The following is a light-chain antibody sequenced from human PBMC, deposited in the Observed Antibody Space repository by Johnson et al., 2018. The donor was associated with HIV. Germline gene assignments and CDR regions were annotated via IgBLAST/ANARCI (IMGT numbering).Light chain of an antibody. CDR1: SSNIGNSY. CDR2: DNN. CDR3: GTLGVV. V-gene: IGLV1-51*01. J-gene: IGLJ1*01. Sequence: QSILTQPPSVSAAPGQKVTISCSGSSSNIGNSYVSWYQQLPGTAPKLLIYDNNRRPSGIPDRFSGSKSGTSATLGITGLQTGDEADYYCGTLGVVFGTGTKVTVL.